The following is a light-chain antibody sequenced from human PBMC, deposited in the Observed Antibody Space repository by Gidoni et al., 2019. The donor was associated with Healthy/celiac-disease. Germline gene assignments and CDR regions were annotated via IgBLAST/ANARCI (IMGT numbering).Light chain of an antibody. Sequence: IRLTQSPSSLSASTGDRVTITCRASQGISSYLAWYQQKPGKAPKLLIYAASTLQSGVPSRFSGSGSGTDFTLTISCLQSEDFATDYCQQYYSYPHTFGQGTKLEIK. CDR1: QGISSY. J-gene: IGKJ2*01. CDR2: AAS. CDR3: QQYYSYPHT. V-gene: IGKV1-8*01.